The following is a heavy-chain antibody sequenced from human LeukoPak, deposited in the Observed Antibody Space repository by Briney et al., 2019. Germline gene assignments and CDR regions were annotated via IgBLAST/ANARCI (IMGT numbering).Heavy chain of an antibody. Sequence: GGSLRLSCAASGFTFSDFAMIWVRQPPGKGLEWVANIKQDGSEKYYVDSVKGRFTISRDNAKNSLYLQMNSLGAEDTAVYYCARRREQVSFISRRKDQSFDYWGQGTLVTVSS. J-gene: IGHJ4*02. CDR1: GFTFSDFA. V-gene: IGHV3-7*01. CDR2: IKQDGSEK. CDR3: ARRREQVSFISRRKDQSFDY. D-gene: IGHD1-14*01.